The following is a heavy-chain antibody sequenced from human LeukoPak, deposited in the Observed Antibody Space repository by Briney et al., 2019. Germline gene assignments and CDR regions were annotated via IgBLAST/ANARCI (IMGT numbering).Heavy chain of an antibody. CDR3: ATSGSYRIYFFDY. CDR2: IYYSGST. V-gene: IGHV4-39*07. D-gene: IGHD1-26*01. CDR1: GGSISTSNYY. J-gene: IGHJ4*02. Sequence: KPSETLSLTCTVSGGSISTSNYYWGWIRQPPGKGLEWIGSIYYSGSTYYNPSLKSRVTISVDTSKNQFSLKLSSVTAADSAVYYCATSGSYRIYFFDYWGQGTLVTVSS.